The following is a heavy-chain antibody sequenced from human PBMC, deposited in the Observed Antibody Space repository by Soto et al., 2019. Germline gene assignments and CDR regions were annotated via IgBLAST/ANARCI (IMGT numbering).Heavy chain of an antibody. CDR1: GYTFTHYG. CDR2: INSFSGAT. V-gene: IGHV1-18*01. D-gene: IGHD2-15*01. CDR3: ARDLHSGGKYWYFDI. J-gene: IGHJ2*01. Sequence: ASVKVSCKASGYTFTHYGITWVRQAPGQGLEWMGWINSFSGATNYPQKLQGRLSMTTDTSTNTVYMELRNLESDDTAVYYCARDLHSGGKYWYFDIWGRGTLVTVSS.